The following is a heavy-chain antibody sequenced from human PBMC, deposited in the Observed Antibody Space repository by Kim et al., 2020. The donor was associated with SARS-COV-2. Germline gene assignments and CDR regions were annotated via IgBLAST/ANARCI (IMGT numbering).Heavy chain of an antibody. V-gene: IGHV4-34*01. CDR2: INHSGST. Sequence: SETLSLTCAVYGGSFSGYYWSWIRQPPGKGLEWIGEINHSGSTNYNPSLKSRVTISVDTSKNQFSLKLSSVTAADTAVYYCARRIRIVGATWLDYWGQGTLVTVSS. CDR3: ARRIRIVGATWLDY. D-gene: IGHD1-26*01. CDR1: GGSFSGYY. J-gene: IGHJ4*02.